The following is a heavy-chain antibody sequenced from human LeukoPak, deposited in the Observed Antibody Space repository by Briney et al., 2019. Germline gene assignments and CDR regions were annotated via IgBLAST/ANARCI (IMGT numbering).Heavy chain of an antibody. CDR1: GFTFSSYG. V-gene: IGHV3-30*02. CDR2: IRYDGSNK. CDR3: AKETAEGYYLDY. Sequence: GGSLRLSCAASGFTFSSYGMHWVRQAPGKGLEWAAFIRYDGSNKYYADSVKGRFTISRDNSKNTLYLQMNSLRAEDTAVYYCAKETAEGYYLDYWGQGTLVTVSS. J-gene: IGHJ4*02.